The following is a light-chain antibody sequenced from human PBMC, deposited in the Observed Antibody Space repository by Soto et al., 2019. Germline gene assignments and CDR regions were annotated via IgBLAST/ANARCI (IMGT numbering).Light chain of an antibody. CDR2: GAS. Sequence: DIVLTQSPGTLSFSPGERASLSCRASQSVSSGHLARYPQKPSQTPRLLIYGASSRATGIPDRFSGSGSGTDFTLTISRLEPEDYAVYYCQQYGHSLWTFGQGTKVDIK. J-gene: IGKJ1*01. CDR1: QSVSSGH. V-gene: IGKV3-20*01. CDR3: QQYGHSLWT.